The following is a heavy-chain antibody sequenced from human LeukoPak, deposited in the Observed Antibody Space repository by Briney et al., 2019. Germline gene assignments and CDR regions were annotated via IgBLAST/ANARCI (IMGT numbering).Heavy chain of an antibody. CDR1: GGSITNYY. CDR3: ARGHDGVVGWFAP. V-gene: IGHV4-59*01. J-gene: IGHJ5*02. Sequence: PSETLSLTCTVSGGSITNYYWMWIRQPPGKGLEWIGHISYSGSTKYNPSLNSRITMSVDTSKNQFSLKVTSVTAADTAVYYCARGHDGVVGWFAPGAGESWSPSR. CDR2: ISYSGST. D-gene: IGHD2-15*01.